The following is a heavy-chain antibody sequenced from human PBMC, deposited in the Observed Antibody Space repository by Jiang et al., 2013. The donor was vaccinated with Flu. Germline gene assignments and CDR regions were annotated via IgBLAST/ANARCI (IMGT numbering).Heavy chain of an antibody. CDR2: IWYDGSNK. CDR3: ARGNRPGGMDV. CDR1: GFTFSSYG. Sequence: QLVESGGGVVQPGRSLRLSCAASGFTFSSYGMHWVRQAPGKGLEWVAVIWYDGSNKYYADSVKGRFTISRDNSKNTPYLQMNSLRAEDTAVYYCARGNRPGGMDVWGQGTTVTVSS. D-gene: IGHD1-14*01. V-gene: IGHV3-33*01. J-gene: IGHJ6*02.